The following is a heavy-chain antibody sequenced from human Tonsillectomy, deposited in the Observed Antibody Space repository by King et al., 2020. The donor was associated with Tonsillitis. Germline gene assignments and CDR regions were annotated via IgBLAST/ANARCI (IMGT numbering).Heavy chain of an antibody. CDR2: SYSSGST. Sequence: IGCSYSSGSTNYNPSLRSRVTMSLERSKNQVSLKLTSVSAADTAVYYCVRGVMKGSGYYGSDYWGQGTLVTVSS. J-gene: IGHJ4*02. V-gene: IGHV4-4*09. D-gene: IGHD5-12*01. CDR3: VRGVMKGSGYYGSDY.